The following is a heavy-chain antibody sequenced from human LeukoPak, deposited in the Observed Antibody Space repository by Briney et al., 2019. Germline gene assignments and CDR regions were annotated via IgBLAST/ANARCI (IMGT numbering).Heavy chain of an antibody. CDR1: GYTLTSYY. CDR2: INPSGGST. V-gene: IGHV1-46*01. D-gene: IGHD3-10*01. Sequence: GASVKVSCKASGYTLTSYYMHWVRQAPGQGLEWMGIINPSGGSTSYAQKFQGRVTMTRDMSTSTVYMELSSLRSEDTAVYYCASAGGYYGSGRYWGQGTLVTVSS. J-gene: IGHJ4*02. CDR3: ASAGGYYGSGRY.